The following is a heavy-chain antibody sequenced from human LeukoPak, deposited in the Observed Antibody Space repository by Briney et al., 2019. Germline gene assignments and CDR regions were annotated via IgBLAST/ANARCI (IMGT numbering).Heavy chain of an antibody. CDR3: AKAGRGYGDYVDYMDV. D-gene: IGHD4-17*01. CDR1: GFMFSSYA. CDR2: ISGSGGST. Sequence: GGTLRLSCAASGFMFSSYAMSWVRQAPGKGLEWVLAISGSGGSTNYADPVKGRFTISRDNSKNTLYLQMNSLRAEDTAVYYCAKAGRGYGDYVDYMDVWGKGTTVTVSS. V-gene: IGHV3-23*01. J-gene: IGHJ6*03.